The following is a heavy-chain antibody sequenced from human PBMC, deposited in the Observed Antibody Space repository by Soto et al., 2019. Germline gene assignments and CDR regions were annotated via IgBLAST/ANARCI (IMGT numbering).Heavy chain of an antibody. Sequence: AGGSLRLSCAASGFTFSSYAMSWVRQAPGKGLEWVSAISGSGGSTYYADSVKGRFTISRDNSKNTLYLQMNSLRAEDTAVYYCAIPPPFSGWYPDAFDIWGQGTMVTVSS. CDR2: ISGSGGST. V-gene: IGHV3-23*01. CDR1: GFTFSSYA. D-gene: IGHD6-19*01. CDR3: AIPPPFSGWYPDAFDI. J-gene: IGHJ3*02.